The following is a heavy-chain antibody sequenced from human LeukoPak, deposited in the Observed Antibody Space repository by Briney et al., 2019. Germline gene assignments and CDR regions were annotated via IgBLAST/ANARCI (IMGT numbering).Heavy chain of an antibody. CDR2: IGVRGGSS. Sequence: GGSLRLSCAASGFTFADYAMTWVRQAPGKGLEWVSVIGVRGGSSYYADSAKGRFTISRDNSKNTLYLQMNSLRAEDTAVYYCAKDPFLPIPTTLFDYWGQGTLVTVSS. CDR1: GFTFADYA. CDR3: AKDPFLPIPTTLFDY. V-gene: IGHV3-23*01. D-gene: IGHD4-11*01. J-gene: IGHJ4*02.